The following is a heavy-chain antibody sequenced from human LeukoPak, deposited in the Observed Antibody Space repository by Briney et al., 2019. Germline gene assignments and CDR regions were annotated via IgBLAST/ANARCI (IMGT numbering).Heavy chain of an antibody. CDR1: GGSFSSSSYY. CDR3: ARHNYDSSGFLKY. J-gene: IGHJ4*02. Sequence: SETLSLTCTASGGSFSSSSYYWGWIRQPPGKGLEWIGSIYYSGSTYYNPSLKSRVTISVDTSKNQFSLKLGSVTAADTAVYYCARHNYDSSGFLKYWGQGTLVTVSS. CDR2: IYYSGST. V-gene: IGHV4-39*01. D-gene: IGHD3-22*01.